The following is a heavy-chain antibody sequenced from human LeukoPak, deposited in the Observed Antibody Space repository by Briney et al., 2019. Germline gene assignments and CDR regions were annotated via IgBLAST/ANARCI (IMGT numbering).Heavy chain of an antibody. Sequence: TLSLTCTVSGGSISSGDYYWSWIRQPPGKALEWLALIYWDDDKRYSPSLKSRLTITKDTSKNQVVLTTTNMDPVDTATYYCAHTNYSSYYYDSSGPIGFDYWGQGTLVTVSS. CDR3: AHTNYSSYYYDSSGPIGFDY. CDR1: GGSISSGDYY. D-gene: IGHD3-22*01. CDR2: IYWDDDK. J-gene: IGHJ4*02. V-gene: IGHV2-5*08.